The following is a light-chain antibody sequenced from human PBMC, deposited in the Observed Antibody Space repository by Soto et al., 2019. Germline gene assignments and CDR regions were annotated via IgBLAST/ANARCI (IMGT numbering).Light chain of an antibody. CDR2: GAS. V-gene: IGKV3-20*01. CDR1: QSVSSSY. Sequence: EVVLTQSPGTLSLSPGARGTLSFMASQSVSSSYLAWYQQKPGQAPRLLIYGASNRATGIPDRFSGSGSGTDFTLTISRLEPEDFAVYYCQQYGSSGTFGQGTKVDIK. J-gene: IGKJ1*01. CDR3: QQYGSSGT.